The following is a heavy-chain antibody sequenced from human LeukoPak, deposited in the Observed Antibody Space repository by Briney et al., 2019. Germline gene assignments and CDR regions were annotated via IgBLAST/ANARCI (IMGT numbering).Heavy chain of an antibody. CDR3: ARSAMIVVTYYFDY. J-gene: IGHJ4*02. CDR2: IIPIFDTA. Sequence: ASVKVSCKASGGTFSSYAISWVRQAPGQGLEWMGGIIPIFDTANYAQKFQGRVTITADESTSTAYMELSSLRSEDTAVYYCARSAMIVVTYYFDYWGQGTLVTVSS. D-gene: IGHD3-22*01. CDR1: GGTFSSYA. V-gene: IGHV1-69*13.